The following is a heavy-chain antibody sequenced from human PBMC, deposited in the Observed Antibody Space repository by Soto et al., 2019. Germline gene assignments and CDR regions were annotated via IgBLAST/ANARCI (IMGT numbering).Heavy chain of an antibody. CDR3: ARDQEEAGGSRSDSGYDVRYYYYGMDV. CDR1: GYTFTGYY. J-gene: IGHJ6*02. D-gene: IGHD5-12*01. CDR2: INPNSGGT. Sequence: ASVKVSCKASGYTFTGYYMHWVRQAPGQGLEWMGWINPNSGGTNYAQKFQGWVTMTRDTSISTAYMELSRLRSDDTAVYYCARDQEEAGGSRSDSGYDVRYYYYGMDVWGQGTTVTVSS. V-gene: IGHV1-2*04.